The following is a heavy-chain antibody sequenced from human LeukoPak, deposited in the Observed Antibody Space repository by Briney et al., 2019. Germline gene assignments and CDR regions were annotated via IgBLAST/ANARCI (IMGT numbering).Heavy chain of an antibody. D-gene: IGHD6-19*01. CDR2: ISHDGVKK. V-gene: IGHV3-30-3*01. CDR1: GFAFSSYA. Sequence: GGSLRLSCAASGFAFSSYAMHWVRQAPGKDLDGVAIISHDGVKKYYADSVKGRFSISRDSSKNTLYLQMNSLRAEDTADYYCLGSNIAVVWGQGALVTVSS. J-gene: IGHJ4*02. CDR3: LGSNIAVV.